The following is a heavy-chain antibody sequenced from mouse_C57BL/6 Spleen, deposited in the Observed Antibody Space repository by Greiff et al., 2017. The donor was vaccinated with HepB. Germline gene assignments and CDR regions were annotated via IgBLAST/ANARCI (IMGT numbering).Heavy chain of an antibody. CDR3: AIQGDYDCFDY. D-gene: IGHD2-4*01. CDR2: INPNTGGT. V-gene: IGHV1-18*01. J-gene: IGHJ2*01. CDR1: GYTFTDYN. Sequence: EVQLQQSGPELVKPGASVKIPCKASGYTFTDYNMDWVKQSHGKSLEWIGDINPNTGGTIYNQKFTGKATLTVDKSSSTAYMELRSLTSEDTAVVYVAIQGDYDCFDYWGQGTTLAVSS.